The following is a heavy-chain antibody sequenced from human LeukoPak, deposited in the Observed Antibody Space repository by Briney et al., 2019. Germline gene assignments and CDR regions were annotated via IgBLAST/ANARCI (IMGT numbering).Heavy chain of an antibody. CDR2: ISSNGGST. CDR1: GFTFSSYA. Sequence: PGGSLRLSCSASGFTFSSYAMHWVRQAPGKGLEYVSAISSNGGSTYYADSVKGRFTISRDNSKNTLHLQMSSLRAEDTAVYYCVKEYYDSSGYYYVSFGSLAFDIWGQGTMVTVSS. V-gene: IGHV3-64D*09. J-gene: IGHJ3*02. CDR3: VKEYYDSSGYYYVSFGSLAFDI. D-gene: IGHD3-22*01.